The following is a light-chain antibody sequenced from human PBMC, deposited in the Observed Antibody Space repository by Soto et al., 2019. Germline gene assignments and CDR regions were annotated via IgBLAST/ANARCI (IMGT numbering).Light chain of an antibody. V-gene: IGKV3-20*01. CDR3: QQYCGSLYT. J-gene: IGKJ2*01. Sequence: VLTQAPGTLSLSPREGATLSCRTSQSVSSTYSAWYQQRPGQAPRLLVYAASSRATGIPDRFRGSRSGTDFALTISRLEPEDFAVYYCQQYCGSLYTVGQVTKLEI. CDR1: QSVSSTY. CDR2: AAS.